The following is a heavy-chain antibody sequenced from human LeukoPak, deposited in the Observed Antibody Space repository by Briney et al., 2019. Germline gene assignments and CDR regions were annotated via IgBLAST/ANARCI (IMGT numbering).Heavy chain of an antibody. CDR2: ISWNSGYT. V-gene: IGHV3-9*01. CDR3: AKDKSLGGYSYGSYDY. CDR1: GFTFGDYA. D-gene: IGHD5-18*01. J-gene: IGHJ4*02. Sequence: GGSLRLSCAASGFTFGDYAMHWVRQAPGKGLEWVSGISWNSGYTGYVDSVKGRFTISRDNAKNYLYLQMNSLRAEDTALYYCAKDKSLGGYSYGSYDYWGQGILVTVSS.